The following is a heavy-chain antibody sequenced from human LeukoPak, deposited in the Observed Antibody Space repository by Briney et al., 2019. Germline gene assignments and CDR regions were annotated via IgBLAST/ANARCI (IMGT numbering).Heavy chain of an antibody. D-gene: IGHD2-15*01. CDR2: INPNSGDT. Sequence: ASVKVSCKVSGYTLTELSMHWVRQAPGQGLEWMGWINPNSGDTNYAQKFQGRVTMTRDTSISTAYMELSRLRSDDTAVYYCARGVVTATFYYYMDVWGKGTTVTVSS. V-gene: IGHV1-2*02. CDR3: ARGVVTATFYYYMDV. J-gene: IGHJ6*03. CDR1: GYTLTELS.